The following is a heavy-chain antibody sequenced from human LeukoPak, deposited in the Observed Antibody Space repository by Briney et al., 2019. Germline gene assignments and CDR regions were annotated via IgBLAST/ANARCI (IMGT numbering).Heavy chain of an antibody. CDR2: ISGSGGST. V-gene: IGHV3-23*01. CDR3: AKADIVVVVAAINWFDP. J-gene: IGHJ5*02. D-gene: IGHD2-15*01. Sequence: PGGSLRLSCAASGFAFSSYAMSWVRQAPGKGLEWVSAISGSGGSTYYADSVKGRFTMSRDNSKNTLYLQMNSLRAEDTAVYYCAKADIVVVVAAINWFDPWGQGTLVTVSS. CDR1: GFAFSSYA.